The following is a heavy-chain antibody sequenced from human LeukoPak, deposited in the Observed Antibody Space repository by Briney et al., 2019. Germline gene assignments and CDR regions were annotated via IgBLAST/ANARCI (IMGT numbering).Heavy chain of an antibody. CDR1: GFNLSPYR. CDR2: ISSSSSFM. CDR3: ARAFSGRRMNGMDV. V-gene: IGHV3-21*01. J-gene: IGHJ6*02. Sequence: PGGSLRLSCAASGFNLSPYRMYWVRQAPGKGLEWVASISSSSSFMYYADSVKGRFTISRDNAKNSLYLQMNSLRAEDTAVYYCARAFSGRRMNGMDVWSQGTTVTVSS. D-gene: IGHD6-25*01.